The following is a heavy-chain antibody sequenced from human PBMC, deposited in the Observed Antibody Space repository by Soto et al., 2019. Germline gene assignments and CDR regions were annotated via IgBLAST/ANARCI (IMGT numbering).Heavy chain of an antibody. D-gene: IGHD2-2*01. J-gene: IGHJ4*02. CDR3: ARPSRRYCSSTSCYLSY. V-gene: IGHV1-8*01. Sequence: EASVKVSCKASGYTFTSYDINWVRQATGQGLEWMGWMNPNSGNTGYAQKFQGRVTMTRNTSISTAYMELSSLRSEDTAVYYCARPSRRYCSSTSCYLSYWGQGTLVTVSS. CDR2: MNPNSGNT. CDR1: GYTFTSYD.